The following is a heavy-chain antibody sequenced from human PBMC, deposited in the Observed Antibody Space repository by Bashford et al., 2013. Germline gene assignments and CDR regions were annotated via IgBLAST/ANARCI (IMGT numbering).Heavy chain of an antibody. CDR3: ARDRPYDSASGSYYIDY. V-gene: IGHV4-59*12. D-gene: IGHD3-10*01. J-gene: IGHJ4*02. CDR1: GGSISSSY. CDR2: RYNFGSP. Sequence: SETLSLTCSVSGGSISSSYWNWIRQVPGKGLEWIGYRYNFGSPSYNPSLKSRVSISIDTSKNQFSLRLSSVTAADTAVYYCARDRPYDSASGSYYIDYWGQGTLVTVSS.